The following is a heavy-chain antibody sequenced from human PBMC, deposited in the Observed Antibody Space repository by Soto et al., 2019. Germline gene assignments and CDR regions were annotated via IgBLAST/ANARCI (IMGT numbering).Heavy chain of an antibody. V-gene: IGHV1-46*01. CDR2: INPSGGST. D-gene: IGHD6-6*01. J-gene: IGHJ6*02. Sequence: ASVKGSCTASGGTFSSYAISWVRQAPGQGLEWMGIINPSGGSTSYAQKFQGRVTMTRDTSTSTVYMELSSLRSEDTAVYYCARDSPRGPGQLVAYYYDVMDGWGQGSTVTVSS. CDR3: ARDSPRGPGQLVAYYYDVMDG. CDR1: GGTFSSYA.